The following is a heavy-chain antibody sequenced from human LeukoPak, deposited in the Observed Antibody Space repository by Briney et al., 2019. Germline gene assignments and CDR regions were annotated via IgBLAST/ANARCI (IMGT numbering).Heavy chain of an antibody. CDR3: AKDGGDIVVVPAYYGMDV. CDR2: ISGSGGST. CDR1: GFTFSSYA. V-gene: IGHV3-23*01. J-gene: IGHJ6*02. Sequence: GGSLRLSCAASGFTFSSYAISWVRQAPGKGLEWVSAISGSGGSTYYADSVKGRFTISRDNSKNTLYLQMNSLRAEDTAVYYCAKDGGDIVVVPAYYGMDVWGQGTTVTVSS. D-gene: IGHD2-2*01.